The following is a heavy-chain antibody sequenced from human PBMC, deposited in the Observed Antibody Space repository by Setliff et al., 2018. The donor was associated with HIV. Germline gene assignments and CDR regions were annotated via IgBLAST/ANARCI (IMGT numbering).Heavy chain of an antibody. CDR2: IYTSGTT. V-gene: IGHV4-61*02. CDR3: ARSSSSWSGWFDP. D-gene: IGHD6-13*01. CDR1: GDSISSGSYY. Sequence: SETLSLTCTVSGDSISSGSYYWSWIRQPAGKGLEWIGRIYTSGTTNYNPSLKSRVTISVDTSKNQFSLKLSSVTAADTAVYYCARSSSSWSGWFDPWGQGALVTV. J-gene: IGHJ5*02.